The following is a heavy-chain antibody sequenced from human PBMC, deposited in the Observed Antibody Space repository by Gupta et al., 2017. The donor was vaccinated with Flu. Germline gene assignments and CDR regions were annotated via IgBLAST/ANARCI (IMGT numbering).Heavy chain of an antibody. CDR3: ARGFGSSDEFDY. Sequence: EVQLVESGGGLVKPGGSLRLSCAASGFTFSSYSMNWVRQAPGKGLEWVSSISSSSSYIYYADSVKGRFTSSRDNAKNSLYLQMKSLRAEDTAVYYCARGFGSSDEFDYWGQGTLVTVSA. V-gene: IGHV3-21*01. CDR1: GFTFSSYS. D-gene: IGHD6-6*01. J-gene: IGHJ4*02. CDR2: ISSSSSYI.